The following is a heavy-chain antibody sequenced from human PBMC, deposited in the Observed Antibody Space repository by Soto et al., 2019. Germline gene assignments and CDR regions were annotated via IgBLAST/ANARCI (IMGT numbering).Heavy chain of an antibody. Sequence: SETLSLTCAVSGYSISSGNYWAWIRQPPGRGLEWIGSLYHIGSTHYNTSLKSRVTISVDTSKNHFSLELSSVTAADTAIYYCRSSTSCYDDSCVDVWGQGTMVTVSS. D-gene: IGHD2-2*01. V-gene: IGHV4-38-2*01. CDR1: GYSISSGNY. CDR2: LYHIGST. J-gene: IGHJ6*02. CDR3: RSSTSCYDDSCVDV.